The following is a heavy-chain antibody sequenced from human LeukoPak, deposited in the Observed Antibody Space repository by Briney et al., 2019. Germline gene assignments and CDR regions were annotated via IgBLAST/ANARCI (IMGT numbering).Heavy chain of an antibody. CDR1: GGSISSYY. V-gene: IGHV4-39*01. D-gene: IGHD2-2*02. J-gene: IGHJ6*03. CDR3: ARHGNCSSTSCYIYYYYYMDV. Sequence: SETLSLTCTVSGGSISSYYWGWIRQPPGKGLEWIGSIYYSGSTYYNPSLKSRVTISVDTSKNQFSLKLSSVTAADTAVYYCARHGNCSSTSCYIYYYYYMDVWGKGTTVTVSS. CDR2: IYYSGST.